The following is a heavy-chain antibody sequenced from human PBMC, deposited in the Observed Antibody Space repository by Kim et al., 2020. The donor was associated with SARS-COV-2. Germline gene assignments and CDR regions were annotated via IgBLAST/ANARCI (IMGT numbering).Heavy chain of an antibody. CDR2: ISSSSSYI. CDR3: ARDYPRFLFWSGYTHSYYYYGMDV. D-gene: IGHD3-3*01. CDR1: GFTFSSYS. Sequence: GGSLRLSCAASGFTFSSYSMNWVRQAPGKGLEWVSSISSSSSYIYYADSVKGRFTISRDNAKNSLYLQMNSLRAEDTAVYYCARDYPRFLFWSGYTHSYYYYGMDVWGQGTTVTVSS. J-gene: IGHJ6*02. V-gene: IGHV3-21*01.